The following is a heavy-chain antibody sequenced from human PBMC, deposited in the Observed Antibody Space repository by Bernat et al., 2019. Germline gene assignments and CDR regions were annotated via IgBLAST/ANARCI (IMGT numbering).Heavy chain of an antibody. D-gene: IGHD4-17*01. V-gene: IGHV4-34*01. Sequence: QVQLQQWGAGLLKPSETLSVTCAVYGGSFSGYYWSWIRQPPGKGLEWIGEINHSGSTNYNPSLKSRVTISVNTSKHQFPLKLSSVTAADTAVYYCASSDMTTVTSGDYWGQGTLVTVSS. J-gene: IGHJ4*02. CDR3: ASSDMTTVTSGDY. CDR1: GGSFSGYY. CDR2: INHSGST.